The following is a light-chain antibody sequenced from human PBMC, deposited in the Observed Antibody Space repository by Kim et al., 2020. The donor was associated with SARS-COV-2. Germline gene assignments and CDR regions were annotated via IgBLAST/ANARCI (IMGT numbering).Light chain of an antibody. V-gene: IGLV3-19*01. J-gene: IGLJ2*01. CDR2: GKN. CDR1: SLRSYY. Sequence: SSELTQDPAVSVALGQTVRITCQGDSLRSYYASWYQQKPRQAPVLVIYGKNNRPSGIPDRFSGSSSGNTASLTITGAQAEDEADYYCNSRDSSGNNVVFG. CDR3: NSRDSSGNNVV.